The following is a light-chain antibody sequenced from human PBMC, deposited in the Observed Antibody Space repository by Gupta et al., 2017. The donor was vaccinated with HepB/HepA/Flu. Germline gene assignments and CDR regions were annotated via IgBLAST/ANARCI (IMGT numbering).Light chain of an antibody. CDR1: NSDVGGYNY. V-gene: IGLV2-14*01. Sequence: QSALTQPASVSGSPGQSITISCTGTNSDVGGYNYVSWYQQHPGKAPKLMIYNVSNRPSGVSTRFSGSKSGNTASLTISGLQAGDEADYYCSSYSSDSTPYVFGTGTKVTVL. J-gene: IGLJ1*01. CDR2: NVS. CDR3: SSYSSDSTPYV.